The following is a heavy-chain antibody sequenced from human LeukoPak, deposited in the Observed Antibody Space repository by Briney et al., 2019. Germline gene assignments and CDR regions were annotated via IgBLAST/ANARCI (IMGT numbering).Heavy chain of an antibody. J-gene: IGHJ4*02. CDR2: INAGNGNT. Sequence: ASVKVSCKASGYTFTSYAMHWVRQAPGQRLEWMGWINAGNGNTKYSQKFQGRVTITRDTSASTAYMELSSLRSEDTAVYYCARRGLLWFGEFDYWGQGTLVTVSS. CDR3: ARRGLLWFGEFDY. D-gene: IGHD3-10*01. CDR1: GYTFTSYA. V-gene: IGHV1-3*01.